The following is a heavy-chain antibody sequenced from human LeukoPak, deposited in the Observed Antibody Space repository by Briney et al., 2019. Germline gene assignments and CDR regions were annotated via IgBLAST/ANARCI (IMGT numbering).Heavy chain of an antibody. CDR2: IYYSGST. CDR1: DGSISSSTYY. D-gene: IGHD4-11*01. CDR3: ASGQSNYVGDY. Sequence: PSETLSLTCTVSDGSISSSTYYWGWIRQPPGKGLEWIGSIYYSGSTYYNPSLKSRVAISVDTSKNQFSLKLSSVTAADTAVYYCASGQSNYVGDYWGQGTLVTVSS. V-gene: IGHV4-39*07. J-gene: IGHJ4*02.